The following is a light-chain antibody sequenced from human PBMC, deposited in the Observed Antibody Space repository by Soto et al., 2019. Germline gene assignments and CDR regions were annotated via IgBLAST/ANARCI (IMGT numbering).Light chain of an antibody. J-gene: IGLJ1*01. CDR2: EVT. CDR1: SSDVGAYNY. CDR3: SSYADNNRV. V-gene: IGLV2-8*01. Sequence: LTQPPSVSGSPGQSVTISCTGTSSDVGAYNYVSWYQQYPAKAPKLIIYEVTKRPSGVPDRFSGSKSGNTASLTVSGLQAEDEADYYCSSYADNNRVFGTGTKVTVL.